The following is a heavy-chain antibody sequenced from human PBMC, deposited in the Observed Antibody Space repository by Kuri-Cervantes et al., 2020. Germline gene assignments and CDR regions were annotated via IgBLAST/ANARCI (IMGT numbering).Heavy chain of an antibody. CDR3: AKDLDYYGSGSYYIGMDV. Sequence: GGSLRLSCAASGFTFSSYGMHWVRQAPGKGLEWVAVISYDGSNKYYADSVKGRFTISRDKSKNTLYLQMNSLRAEDTAVYYCAKDLDYYGSGSYYIGMDVWGQGTTVTVSS. CDR2: ISYDGSNK. D-gene: IGHD3-10*01. CDR1: GFTFSSYG. V-gene: IGHV3-30*18. J-gene: IGHJ6*02.